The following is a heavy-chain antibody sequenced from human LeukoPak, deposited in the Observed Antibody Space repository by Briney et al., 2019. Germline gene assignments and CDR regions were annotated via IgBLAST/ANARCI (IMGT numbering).Heavy chain of an antibody. CDR3: AKDRGLLKYYGDYPYYFDY. J-gene: IGHJ4*02. D-gene: IGHD4-17*01. CDR1: GFTFSSYG. Sequence: EGSLRLSCAASGFTFSSYGMHWVRQAPGKGLEWVAFIRYDGSNKYYADSVKGRFTISRDNSKNTLYLQMNSLRAEDTAVYYCAKDRGLLKYYGDYPYYFDYWGQGTLVTVSS. V-gene: IGHV3-30*02. CDR2: IRYDGSNK.